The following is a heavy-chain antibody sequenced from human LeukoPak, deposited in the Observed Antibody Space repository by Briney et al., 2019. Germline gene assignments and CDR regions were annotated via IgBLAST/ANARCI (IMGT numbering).Heavy chain of an antibody. CDR2: ISDSGGST. Sequence: GGSLRLSCAASGFTFSSYAMSWVRQAPGKGLEWVSAISDSGGSTYYADSVKGRFTISRDNSKNTLYLQMNSLRAEDTAVYYCAKMGGNYYGSGSYLESGYDYWGQGTLVTVSS. CDR3: AKMGGNYYGSGSYLESGYDY. V-gene: IGHV3-23*01. D-gene: IGHD3-10*01. CDR1: GFTFSSYA. J-gene: IGHJ4*02.